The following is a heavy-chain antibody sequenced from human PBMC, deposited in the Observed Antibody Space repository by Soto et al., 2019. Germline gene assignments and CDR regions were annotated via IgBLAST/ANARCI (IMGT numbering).Heavy chain of an antibody. V-gene: IGHV1-69*02. CDR2: VIPIIGEG. J-gene: IGHJ3*02. CDR3: ARPAVNDLDADSSAFDI. D-gene: IGHD1-1*01. CDR1: GGTFSSQT. Sequence: QVQLVQSGAEVKEPGSSVKVSCKVSGGTFSSQTINWVRQVPGQGLEWMGSVIPIIGEGKYAQSFLGRGTITGERSTSTAYMELSSLRSEDTAVYYCARPAVNDLDADSSAFDIWGQGTMVTVSS.